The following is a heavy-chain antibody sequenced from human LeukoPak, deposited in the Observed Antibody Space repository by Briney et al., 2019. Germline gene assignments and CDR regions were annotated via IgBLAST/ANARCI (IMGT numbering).Heavy chain of an antibody. CDR3: VKYGGDLGVAFDC. J-gene: IGHJ4*02. Sequence: PGGSLRLSCAASGFTLSSYWMTWVRQAPGKGLEWVANIKQDGSEKYYVDSVKGRFTISRDNAKNSLYLQMNSLRVEDTAVYYCVKYGGDLGVAFDCWGQGTLVTVSS. V-gene: IGHV3-7*01. CDR2: IKQDGSEK. D-gene: IGHD2-21*01. CDR1: GFTLSSYW.